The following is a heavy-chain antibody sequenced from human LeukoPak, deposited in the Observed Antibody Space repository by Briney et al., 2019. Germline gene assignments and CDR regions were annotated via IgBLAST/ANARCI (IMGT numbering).Heavy chain of an antibody. CDR2: ISGSGGST. D-gene: IGHD3-3*01. V-gene: IGHV3-23*01. CDR3: AKPIPGYDFWSGYWLFDY. CDR1: GFTFSSYA. Sequence: GGSLRLSCAASGFTFSSYAMSWVRQAPGKGLEWVSAISGSGGSTYYADSVKGRFTISRGNSKNTLYLQMNSLRAEDTAVYYCAKPIPGYDFWSGYWLFDYWGQGTLVTVSS. J-gene: IGHJ4*02.